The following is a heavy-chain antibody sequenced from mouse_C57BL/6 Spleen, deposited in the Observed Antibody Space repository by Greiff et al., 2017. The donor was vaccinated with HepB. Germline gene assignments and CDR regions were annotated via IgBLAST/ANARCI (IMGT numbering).Heavy chain of an antibody. CDR3: ARGYGSSSFDY. CDR1: GYAFSSSW. V-gene: IGHV1-82*01. Sequence: VKLMESGPELVKPGASVKISCKASGYAFSSSWMNWVKQRPGKGLEWIGRIYPGDGDTNYNGKFKGKATLTADKSSSTAYMQLSSLTSEDSAVYFCARGYGSSSFDYWGQGTTLTVSS. D-gene: IGHD1-1*01. CDR2: IYPGDGDT. J-gene: IGHJ2*01.